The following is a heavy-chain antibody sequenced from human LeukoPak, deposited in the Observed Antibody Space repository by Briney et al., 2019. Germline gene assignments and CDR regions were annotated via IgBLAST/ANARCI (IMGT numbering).Heavy chain of an antibody. CDR3: ARVLNSGSFAGPEDAFDI. V-gene: IGHV4-39*01. CDR1: GGSISSSSYY. D-gene: IGHD1-26*01. Sequence: SRTLSLTRTVSGGSISSSSYYWGWIRQPPGKGLEWIGSIYYSGSTYYNPSLKSRVTISVDTSKNQFSLKLSSVTAADTAVYYCARVLNSGSFAGPEDAFDIWGQGTMVTVSS. J-gene: IGHJ3*02. CDR2: IYYSGST.